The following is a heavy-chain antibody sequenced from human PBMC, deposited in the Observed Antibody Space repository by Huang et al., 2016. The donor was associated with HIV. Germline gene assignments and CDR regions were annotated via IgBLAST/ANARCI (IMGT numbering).Heavy chain of an antibody. CDR3: AAGYDTYYDI. V-gene: IGHV1-24*01. J-gene: IGHJ3*02. Sequence: QVQLVQSGAEVKKPGASVKVSCKVSGYTLTELSIHGVQQGPGKGVEWMGGFAPEHGETSYAQNVQGRVTMTEDPSTDTAYMELHSLRPEDTAVYYCAAGYDTYYDIWGQGTMVIASS. CDR1: GYTLTELS. D-gene: IGHD2-21*01. CDR2: FAPEHGET.